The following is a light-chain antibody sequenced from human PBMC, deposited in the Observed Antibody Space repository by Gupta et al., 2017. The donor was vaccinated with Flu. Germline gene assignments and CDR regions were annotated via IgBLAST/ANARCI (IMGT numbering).Light chain of an antibody. CDR3: QVRDGGRDHSGV. J-gene: IGLJ2*01. Sequence: SYVLTQPPSVSVAPGQTARLTCGGDNIGSKSVHWYQQRPGQVPVVVVYDDSDRPSGIPERFSGSHSGNTATLTINRVEAGDEADYYCQVRDGGRDHSGVFGGGTKLTVL. CDR2: DDS. V-gene: IGLV3-21*02. CDR1: NIGSKS.